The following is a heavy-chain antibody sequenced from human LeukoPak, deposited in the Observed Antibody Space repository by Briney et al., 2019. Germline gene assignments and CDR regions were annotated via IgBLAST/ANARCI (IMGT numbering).Heavy chain of an antibody. J-gene: IGHJ4*02. CDR3: AKESGKFDY. CDR2: ISGDGVST. Sequence: PGGSLRLSCVASGLPIADFAVHWVRQAPGKGLEWVSLISGDGVSTFYADSVNGRFSISRDNSKNSLYLEMNSLRTEDAAMYYCAKESGKFDYWGQGTLVAVSS. V-gene: IGHV3-43*02. CDR1: GLPIADFA.